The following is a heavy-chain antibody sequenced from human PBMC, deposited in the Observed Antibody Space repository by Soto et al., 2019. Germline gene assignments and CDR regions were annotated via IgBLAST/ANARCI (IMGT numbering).Heavy chain of an antibody. J-gene: IGHJ2*01. D-gene: IGHD1-26*01. Sequence: QVQLQESGPGLVKPSGTLSLTCAVSGGSISSSSSHYWSWVRQPPGKGLEWSGEIYESGSTNYNPSLTSRVTISMDKSKNQFSLKVTSVTAADTAVYYCAREVAGIHWYFDRWGRGTLFTVSS. CDR2: IYESGST. V-gene: IGHV4-4*02. CDR1: GGSISSSSSHY. CDR3: AREVAGIHWYFDR.